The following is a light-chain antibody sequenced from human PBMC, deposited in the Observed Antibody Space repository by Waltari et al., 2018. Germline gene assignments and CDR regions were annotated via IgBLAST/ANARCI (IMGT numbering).Light chain of an antibody. CDR1: QSLLHSDGQTC. CDR3: MQNLQLPLT. CDR2: EVS. J-gene: IGKJ4*01. Sequence: DIVMTQTPLSLSVTPGQPASISCTSSQSLLHSDGQTCLNWYLQKPGQSPQLLIFEVSNQFSGVPDRFSGSGSGTDFTLKISRVEAEDVGVYYCMQNLQLPLTFGGGTKVELK. V-gene: IGKV2D-29*02.